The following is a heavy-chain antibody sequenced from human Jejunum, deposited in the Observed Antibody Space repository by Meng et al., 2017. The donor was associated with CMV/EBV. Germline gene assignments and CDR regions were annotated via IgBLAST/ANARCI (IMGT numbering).Heavy chain of an antibody. J-gene: IGHJ4*02. Sequence: PGFPLRDFRIALGPPGSGKGLVWVSRMNSDGSTTDHADSVTGRFTISRDNARNTLYLQMNSLRAEDTAVYYCARAGEYRFDYWGQGTLVTVSS. CDR1: GFPLRDFR. CDR2: MNSDGSTT. V-gene: IGHV3-74*01. CDR3: ARAGEYRFDY. D-gene: IGHD2/OR15-2a*01.